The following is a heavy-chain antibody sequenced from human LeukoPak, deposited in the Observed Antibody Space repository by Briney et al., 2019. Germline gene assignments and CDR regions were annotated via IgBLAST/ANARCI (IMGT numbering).Heavy chain of an antibody. Sequence: SETLSLTCTVSGGSIGSYYWSWIRQPPGKGLEWIGYIYYSGSTNYNPSLKSRVTISVDTSKNQFSLKLSSVTAADTAVYYCARGLVARPFYYYYGMDVWGQGTTVTVSS. CDR1: GGSIGSYY. D-gene: IGHD6-6*01. CDR3: ARGLVARPFYYYYGMDV. J-gene: IGHJ6*02. V-gene: IGHV4-59*01. CDR2: IYYSGST.